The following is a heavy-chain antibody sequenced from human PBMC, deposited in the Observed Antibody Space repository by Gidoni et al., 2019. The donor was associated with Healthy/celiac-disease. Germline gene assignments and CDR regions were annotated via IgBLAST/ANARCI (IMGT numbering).Heavy chain of an antibody. V-gene: IGHV1-69*01. CDR3: AREIIPSYRSGWYYYYGMDV. J-gene: IGHJ6*02. Sequence: QVQLVQSGAEVKKPGSSVKVSCKASGCTFSSYAISWVRQTHGQGLEWMGGIIPICGTANYAQKFQGRGTLTAAESTSTAYMELRSLRSEDPAVYYCAREIIPSYRSGWYYYYGMDVWGQGTTVTVSS. CDR2: IIPICGTA. CDR1: GCTFSSYA. D-gene: IGHD6-19*01.